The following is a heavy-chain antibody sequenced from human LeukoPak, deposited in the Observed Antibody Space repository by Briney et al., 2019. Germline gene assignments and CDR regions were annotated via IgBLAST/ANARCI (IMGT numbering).Heavy chain of an antibody. Sequence: SETLSLTCTVSGYSISSGYYWGWIRQPPGKGLEWIGSIYHSGNTYYNPSLKSRVTISVDRSKDQFSLKLSSVTAADTAAYYCARSERTYYDFWSGNSRYYMDVWGKGTTVTVSS. V-gene: IGHV4-38-2*02. CDR1: GYSISSGYY. J-gene: IGHJ6*03. CDR2: IYHSGNT. D-gene: IGHD3-3*01. CDR3: ARSERTYYDFWSGNSRYYMDV.